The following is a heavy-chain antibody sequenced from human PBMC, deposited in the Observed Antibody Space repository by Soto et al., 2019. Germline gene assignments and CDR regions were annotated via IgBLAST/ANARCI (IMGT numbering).Heavy chain of an antibody. V-gene: IGHV1-18*01. J-gene: IGHJ6*02. CDR1: GYTFTSYG. Sequence: SVKVSCKASGYTFTSYGISWVRQAPGQGLEWMGWISAYNGNTNYAQKLQGRVTMTTDTSTSTAYMELRSLRSDDAAVYYCARGGATAPYYYGMDVWGQGTTVTVSS. D-gene: IGHD1-26*01. CDR2: ISAYNGNT. CDR3: ARGGATAPYYYGMDV.